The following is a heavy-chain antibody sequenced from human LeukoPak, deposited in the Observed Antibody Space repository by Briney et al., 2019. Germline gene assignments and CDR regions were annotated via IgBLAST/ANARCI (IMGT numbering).Heavy chain of an antibody. CDR3: ARDFTTCSSTSCYNYYYYGMDV. CDR1: GFTFSSYA. J-gene: IGHJ6*02. Sequence: PGGSLRLSCAASGFTFSSYAMHWVRQAPGKGLEGVAVISYDGSNKYYADSVKGRFTISRDNSKNTLYLQMNSLRAEDTAVYYCARDFTTCSSTSCYNYYYYGMDVWGQGTTVTVSS. V-gene: IGHV3-30*04. CDR2: ISYDGSNK. D-gene: IGHD2-2*02.